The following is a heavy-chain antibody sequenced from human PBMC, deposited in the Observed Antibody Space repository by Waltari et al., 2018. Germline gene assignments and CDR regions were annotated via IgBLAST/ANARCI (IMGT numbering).Heavy chain of an antibody. CDR1: GGSISSSSYY. Sequence: QLQLQESGPGLVKPSETLSLTCTVSGGSISSSSYYWGWIRQPPGKGLECIGSIYYSGSTYYDPYLKSRVTISVDTSKNQFSRKLSSVTAADTAVYYCARHPAMTIMLWYFDLWGRGTLVTVSS. D-gene: IGHD2-8*01. V-gene: IGHV4-39*01. CDR3: ARHPAMTIMLWYFDL. CDR2: IYYSGST. J-gene: IGHJ2*01.